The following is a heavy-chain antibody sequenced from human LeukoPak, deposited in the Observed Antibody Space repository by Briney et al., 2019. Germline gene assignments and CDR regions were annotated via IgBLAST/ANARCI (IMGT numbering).Heavy chain of an antibody. D-gene: IGHD5-12*01. Sequence: GGSLRLSCAASGFTVSSNYMSWVRQAPGKGLEWVPVIYSGGSTYYADSEKGRFTISRDNSKNTLYLQMNSLRAEDTAVYYCAKDRTAGYDGLVDYWGQGTLVTVSS. V-gene: IGHV3-66*01. CDR1: GFTVSSNY. CDR2: IYSGGST. CDR3: AKDRTAGYDGLVDY. J-gene: IGHJ4*02.